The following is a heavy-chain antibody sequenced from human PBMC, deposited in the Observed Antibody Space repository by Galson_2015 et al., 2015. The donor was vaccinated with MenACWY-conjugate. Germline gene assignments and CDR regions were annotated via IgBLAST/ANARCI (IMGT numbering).Heavy chain of an antibody. CDR1: GFTFSTYN. J-gene: IGHJ4*02. Sequence: SLRLSCAASGFTFSTYNMHWVRQAPGKGLKWLSFIASGTGSTIHYTDSVKGRFTISRDNAKNSLYLQMNSLRDEDTALYYCGRDNNWAVDFWGPGTLVTVSS. CDR2: IASGTGSTI. D-gene: IGHD5-24*01. V-gene: IGHV3-48*02. CDR3: GRDNNWAVDF.